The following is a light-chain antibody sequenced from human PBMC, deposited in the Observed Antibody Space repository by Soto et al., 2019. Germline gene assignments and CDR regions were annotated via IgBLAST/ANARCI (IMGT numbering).Light chain of an antibody. V-gene: IGKV3-20*01. J-gene: IGKJ4*01. CDR3: QQYGSSHPIT. Sequence: EIVLAQSLGTLSLSPGERASLSCRAGQSVSSSYSAWYQQKPGQPPRLLIXGPSSRATGIPDSFSGSGSGTDFTLTISRLEPEDFAVYYCQQYGSSHPITFGGGTKVDIK. CDR1: QSVSSSY. CDR2: GPS.